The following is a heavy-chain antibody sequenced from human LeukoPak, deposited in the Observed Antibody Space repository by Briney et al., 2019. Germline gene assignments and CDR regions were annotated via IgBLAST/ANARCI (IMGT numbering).Heavy chain of an antibody. CDR1: GYTFNSYG. CDR3: ARDSVVVPTAAYYYYMDV. Sequence: GASVKVCCKASGYTFNSYGITWVRQAPGQGLEWMGWISAYNGNTNYAQKLQGRVTMTTDTSTSTAYMELRSLRSDDTAVYYCARDSVVVPTAAYYYYMDVWGKGTTVTVSS. V-gene: IGHV1-18*01. CDR2: ISAYNGNT. D-gene: IGHD2-2*01. J-gene: IGHJ6*03.